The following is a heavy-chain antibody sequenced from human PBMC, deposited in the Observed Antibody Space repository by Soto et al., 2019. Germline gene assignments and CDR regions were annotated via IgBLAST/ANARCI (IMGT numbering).Heavy chain of an antibody. Sequence: GESLKISCAASGFTFSSYAMSWVRQAPGKGLEWVSAISGSGGSTYYADSVKGRFTISRDNSKNTLYLQMNSLRAEDTAVYYCAKDIGAYYYDSSGYLDAFDIWGQGTMVTVSS. CDR2: ISGSGGST. CDR3: AKDIGAYYYDSSGYLDAFDI. J-gene: IGHJ3*02. CDR1: GFTFSSYA. D-gene: IGHD3-22*01. V-gene: IGHV3-23*01.